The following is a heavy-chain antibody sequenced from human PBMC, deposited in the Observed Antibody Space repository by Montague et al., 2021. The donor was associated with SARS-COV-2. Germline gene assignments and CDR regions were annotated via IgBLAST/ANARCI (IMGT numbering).Heavy chain of an antibody. CDR1: GFTFSSYG. D-gene: IGHD6-13*01. CDR2: IWYDGSNK. J-gene: IGHJ4*02. Sequence: SLRLSCAASGFTFSSYGMHWVRQAPGKGLEWVAVIWYDGSNKYYGDSVKGRFTISRDNSKNTLYLQMNSLRGDDTAVYYCARAPSRSWTLDYWGQGTLATVSS. V-gene: IGHV3-33*01. CDR3: ARAPSRSWTLDY.